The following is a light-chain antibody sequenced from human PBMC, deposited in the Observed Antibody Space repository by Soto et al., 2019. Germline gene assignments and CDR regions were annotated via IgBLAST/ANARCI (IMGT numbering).Light chain of an antibody. CDR2: GAS. J-gene: IGKJ1*01. CDR1: QSVSNSY. Sequence: EIVLTQSPGTLSLSPGERATLSCRASQSVSNSYLAWYQQKPGQAPRLLIYGASSTGTGIPGRFSGSVSDTDFTLTICGLRPEDCAEYYFQQYGSSAPTFGQGTK. CDR3: QQYGSSAPT. V-gene: IGKV3-20*01.